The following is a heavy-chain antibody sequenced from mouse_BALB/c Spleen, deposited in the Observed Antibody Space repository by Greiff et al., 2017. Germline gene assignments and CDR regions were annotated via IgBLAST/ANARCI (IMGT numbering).Heavy chain of an antibody. J-gene: IGHJ4*01. Sequence: EVNVVESGGDLVKPGGSLKLSCAASGFTFSSYGMSWVRQTPDKRLEWVATISSGGSYTYYPDSVKGRFTISRDNAKNTLYLQMSSLKSEDTAMYYCARPFLDYWGQGTSVTVSS. CDR3: ARPFLDY. V-gene: IGHV5-6*01. CDR2: ISSGGSYT. CDR1: GFTFSSYG.